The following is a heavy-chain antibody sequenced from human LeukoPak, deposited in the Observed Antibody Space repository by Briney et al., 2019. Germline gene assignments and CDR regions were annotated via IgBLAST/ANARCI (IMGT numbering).Heavy chain of an antibody. CDR3: ARETPNPVGANDAFDI. V-gene: IGHV3-23*01. Sequence: PGGSLRLSCAASGFTFTNYAMSWVRQAPGKGLEWVSGMSATAGTTYYADSVKGRFTISRDNSKNTLYLQMNSLRAEDTAVYYCARETPNPVGANDAFDIWGQGTMVTVSS. CDR2: MSATAGTT. D-gene: IGHD1-26*01. CDR1: GFTFTNYA. J-gene: IGHJ3*02.